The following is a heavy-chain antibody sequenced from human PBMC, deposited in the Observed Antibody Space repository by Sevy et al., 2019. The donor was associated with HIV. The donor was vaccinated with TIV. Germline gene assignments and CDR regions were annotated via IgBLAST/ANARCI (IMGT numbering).Heavy chain of an antibody. CDR3: ARVAVSYCTNDCYHRFDY. CDR2: ISYDGTYK. Sequence: GGSLRLSCAVSGFSFDSYGMTWVRQAPGEGLEWVSLISYDGTYKYYADSVKGRFTISRDNSKNTLYLQMNSLRGNDTAVYYCARVAVSYCTNDCYHRFDYWGPGALVTVSS. D-gene: IGHD2-8*01. V-gene: IGHV3-30-3*01. J-gene: IGHJ4*02. CDR1: GFSFDSYG.